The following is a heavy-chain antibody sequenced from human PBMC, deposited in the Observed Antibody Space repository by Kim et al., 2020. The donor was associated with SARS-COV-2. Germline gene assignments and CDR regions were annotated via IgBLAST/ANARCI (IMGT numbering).Heavy chain of an antibody. CDR1: GFTFSSYD. CDR3: ARGHSGYSGYVDWYFDL. CDR2: IGTAGDT. D-gene: IGHD5-12*01. J-gene: IGHJ2*01. Sequence: GGSLRLSCAASGFTFSSYDMHWVRQATGKGLEWVSAIGTAGDTYYPGSVKGRFTISRENAKNSLYLQMNSLRAGDTAVYYCARGHSGYSGYVDWYFDLWGRGTLVTVSS. V-gene: IGHV3-13*04.